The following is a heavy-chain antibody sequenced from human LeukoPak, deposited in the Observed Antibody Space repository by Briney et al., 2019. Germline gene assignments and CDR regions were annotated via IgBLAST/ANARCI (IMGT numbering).Heavy chain of an antibody. Sequence: GASVKVSCKASGYTFTGYYMHWVRQAPGQGLEWMGWINPNSGGTNYAQKFQGRVTMTRDMSISTAYMELSRLRSDDTAVYYCARVYDSSGYPYDAFDIWGQGTMVTVSS. CDR1: GYTFTGYY. CDR2: INPNSGGT. V-gene: IGHV1-2*02. D-gene: IGHD3-22*01. J-gene: IGHJ3*02. CDR3: ARVYDSSGYPYDAFDI.